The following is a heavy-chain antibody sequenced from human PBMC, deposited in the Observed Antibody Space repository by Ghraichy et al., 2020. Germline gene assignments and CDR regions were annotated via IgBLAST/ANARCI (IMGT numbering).Heavy chain of an antibody. CDR3: ARGQDGLDGHYLDY. Sequence: ASVKVSCQASGYTFRTHEIHWLRQASGQGLEWMGWVTPNSGNTEKSLNFHTRLSMSKNSDLSTVYLELDSLTSDDTAIYYCARGQDGLDGHYLDYWGQGTLVTVSS. D-gene: IGHD5-24*01. J-gene: IGHJ4*02. CDR2: VTPNSGNT. V-gene: IGHV1-8*01. CDR1: GYTFRTHE.